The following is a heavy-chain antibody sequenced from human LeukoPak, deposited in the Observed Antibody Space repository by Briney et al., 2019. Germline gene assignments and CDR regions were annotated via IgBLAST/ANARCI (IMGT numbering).Heavy chain of an antibody. CDR3: ARSDNTYWYYYYSLDV. D-gene: IGHD2-8*02. Sequence: GASVKVSCKASGYPFTSYEINWVRQAPGQGLEWLGWMNPNNDETGYGAKFQGRVAMTMNMSINTAYMELSGLRSEDTAVYYCARSDNTYWYYYYSLDVWGQGTTVTVSS. J-gene: IGHJ6*02. V-gene: IGHV1-8*01. CDR1: GYPFTSYE. CDR2: MNPNNDET.